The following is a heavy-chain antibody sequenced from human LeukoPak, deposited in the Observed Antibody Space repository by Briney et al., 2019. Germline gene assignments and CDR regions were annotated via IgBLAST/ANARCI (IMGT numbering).Heavy chain of an antibody. CDR1: GFTFSSYA. Sequence: GGSLTLSCTASGFTFSSYAMSGLRQSPGEGREWVSAISGSGGNTYYAVSVKARFTIYRDNTKHTLYPQIHRLSAEHTAVYYCAKDQTPYYWGQGTLVTVSS. J-gene: IGHJ4*02. CDR3: AKDQTPYY. CDR2: ISGSGGNT. V-gene: IGHV3-23*01.